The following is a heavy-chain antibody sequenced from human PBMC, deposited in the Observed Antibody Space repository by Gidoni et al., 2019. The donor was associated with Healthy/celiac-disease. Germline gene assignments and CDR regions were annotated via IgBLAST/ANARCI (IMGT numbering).Heavy chain of an antibody. J-gene: IGHJ1*01. CDR3: AKDSEIRYYDSSGSAEYFQH. V-gene: IGHV3-23*04. Sequence: EVQLVESGGGLVQPGGSLRLSCAASGFTFSSYAMSWVRQAPGKGLEWVSAISGSGGSTYYADSVKGRFTISRDNSKNTLYLQMNSLRAEDTAVYYCAKDSEIRYYDSSGSAEYFQHWGQGTLVTVSS. CDR1: GFTFSSYA. CDR2: ISGSGGST. D-gene: IGHD3-22*01.